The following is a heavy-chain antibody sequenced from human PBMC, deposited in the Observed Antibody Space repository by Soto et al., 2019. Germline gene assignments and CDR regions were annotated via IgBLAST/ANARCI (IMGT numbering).Heavy chain of an antibody. Sequence: EVQLVESGGGLVQPEGSLRLSCAASGFTFSSYWMHWVRQAPGKGLVWVSRINSDGSSTSYADSVKGRFTISRDNAKNTLYLQMHSLRAEDTAVYYCAVAVAGPTAIGYWGQGTLVTVSS. CDR3: AVAVAGPTAIGY. J-gene: IGHJ4*02. CDR2: INSDGSST. CDR1: GFTFSSYW. V-gene: IGHV3-74*01. D-gene: IGHD6-19*01.